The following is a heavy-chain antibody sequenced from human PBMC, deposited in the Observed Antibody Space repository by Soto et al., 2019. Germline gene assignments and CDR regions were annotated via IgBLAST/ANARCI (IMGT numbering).Heavy chain of an antibody. J-gene: IGHJ4*02. CDR1: GFTFSSYA. CDR2: ISYDGSNK. CDR3: ARDSSSWYSSQVDY. Sequence: GGSLRLSCAASGFTFSSYAMHWVRQAPGKGLEWAAVISYDGSNKYYADSVKGRFTISRDNSKITLYLQTNSLRAEDTAVYYCARDSSSWYSSQVDYWGQGTLVTVSS. D-gene: IGHD6-13*01. V-gene: IGHV3-30-3*01.